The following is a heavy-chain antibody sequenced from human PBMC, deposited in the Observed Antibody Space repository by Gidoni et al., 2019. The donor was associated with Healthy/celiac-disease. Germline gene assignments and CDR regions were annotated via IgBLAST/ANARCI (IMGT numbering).Heavy chain of an antibody. CDR3: ARGLYYDFWSGYWSYYYGMDV. Sequence: QVQLVQSGAEVKKPGASVKVSCKASGYTFTSYYMHWVRQAPGQGLEWMGIINPSGGSTSYAQKFQGRVTMTRDTSTSTVYMELSSLRSEDTAVYYCARGLYYDFWSGYWSYYYGMDVWGQGTTVTVSS. V-gene: IGHV1-46*01. D-gene: IGHD3-3*01. CDR1: GYTFTSYY. J-gene: IGHJ6*02. CDR2: INPSGGST.